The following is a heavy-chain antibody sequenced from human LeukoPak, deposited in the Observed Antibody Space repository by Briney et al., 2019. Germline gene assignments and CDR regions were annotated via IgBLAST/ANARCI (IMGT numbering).Heavy chain of an antibody. D-gene: IGHD5-18*01. J-gene: IGHJ6*03. CDR2: ISGSSGRT. CDR3: AKGGQGYSYGLHDYYLDV. CDR1: GFTFSSYV. Sequence: GGSLRLSCAASGFTFSSYVMSWVREAPGKGLEWVSAISGSSGRTYYADSVKGRFTISRDNSKKTLYLQMNSLRTEDTAVYYCAKGGQGYSYGLHDYYLDVWGKGTTVTVSS. V-gene: IGHV3-23*01.